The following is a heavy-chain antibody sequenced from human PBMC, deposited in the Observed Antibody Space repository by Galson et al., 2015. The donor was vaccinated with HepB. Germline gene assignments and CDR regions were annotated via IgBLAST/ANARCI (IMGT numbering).Heavy chain of an antibody. J-gene: IGHJ4*02. Sequence: SLRLSCAASGFMFGTYWMQWVRQAPGKGLEWVSAISWNSGTKGYVDSVRGRFTISRNNVRNTMFLQMNSLRAEDMGVYYCVRDSGTYPGYYDFWGQGILFTVSS. CDR3: VRDSGTYPGYYDF. CDR2: ISWNSGTK. CDR1: GFMFGTYW. V-gene: IGHV3-9*03. D-gene: IGHD1-26*01.